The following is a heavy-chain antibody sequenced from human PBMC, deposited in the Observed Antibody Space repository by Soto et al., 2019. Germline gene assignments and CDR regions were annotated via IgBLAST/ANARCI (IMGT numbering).Heavy chain of an antibody. V-gene: IGHV3-30*18. D-gene: IGHD3-3*01. Sequence: QAQLVESGGGVVQPGTSLRLSCAASGFTFAHYAMHWVRHSPGKGLEWVAFMSHGENRKLYSDSVKGRFTISRDNSKSTLYLQMSRLRAEDTAVYYCAKDYDFWSASVNPYFDSWGLGTLVTVSS. CDR3: AKDYDFWSASVNPYFDS. CDR1: GFTFAHYA. J-gene: IGHJ4*02. CDR2: MSHGENRK.